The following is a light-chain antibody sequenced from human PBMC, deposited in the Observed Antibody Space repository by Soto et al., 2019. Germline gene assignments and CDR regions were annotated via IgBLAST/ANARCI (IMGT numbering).Light chain of an antibody. CDR2: DAS. CDR1: QSLSSY. J-gene: IGKJ1*01. Sequence: EIVLTQSPATLSLSPGERATLSCRASQSLSSYLAWYQQKPGQAPRLLIYDASNRATGIPARFSGSGSGTDFTHNISSLETEDFAVYYCQQHSNWPWTFGQGTKVEIK. V-gene: IGKV3-11*01. CDR3: QQHSNWPWT.